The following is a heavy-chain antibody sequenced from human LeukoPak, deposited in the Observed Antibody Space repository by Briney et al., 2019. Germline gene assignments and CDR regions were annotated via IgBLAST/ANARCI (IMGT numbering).Heavy chain of an antibody. D-gene: IGHD5-12*01. J-gene: IGHJ4*02. Sequence: GGSLRLSCAASGFTFSSYGMHWVRQAPGKGLEWVAVISYDGSNKYHADSVKGRFTISRDNSKNTLYLQMNSLRAEDTAVYYCAKDRGYSGYDPIFDYWGQGTLVTVSS. V-gene: IGHV3-30*18. CDR2: ISYDGSNK. CDR3: AKDRGYSGYDPIFDY. CDR1: GFTFSSYG.